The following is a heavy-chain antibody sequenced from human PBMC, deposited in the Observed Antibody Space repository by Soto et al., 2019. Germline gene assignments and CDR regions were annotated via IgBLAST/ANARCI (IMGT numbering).Heavy chain of an antibody. V-gene: IGHV3-33*01. J-gene: IGHJ2*01. Sequence: QVQLGESGGGVVQPGRSLRLSCAASGFTFSSYGMHWVRQAPGMGLEWVAVLWYDGSNKYYADSVKGRFTISRDNSKNTLYLQMNSLRAEDTAVYYCARDESAADRRRVSWYFDLWGRGTLVTVSS. CDR3: ARDESAADRRRVSWYFDL. CDR2: LWYDGSNK. CDR1: GFTFSSYG. D-gene: IGHD6-25*01.